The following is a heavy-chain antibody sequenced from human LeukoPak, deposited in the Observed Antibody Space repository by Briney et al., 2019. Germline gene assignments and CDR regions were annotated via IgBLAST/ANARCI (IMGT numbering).Heavy chain of an antibody. V-gene: IGHV4-59*08. D-gene: IGHD3-3*01. CDR1: GGSISSYY. CDR3: ARLSYDFWSGYGMDV. CDR2: IYYSGST. Sequence: SETLSLTCTGSGGSISSYYWSWIRQPPGKGLEWIGYIYYSGSTNYNPSLKSRVTISVDTSKNQFSLKLSSVTAADTAVYYCARLSYDFWSGYGMDVWGQGTTVTVSS. J-gene: IGHJ6*02.